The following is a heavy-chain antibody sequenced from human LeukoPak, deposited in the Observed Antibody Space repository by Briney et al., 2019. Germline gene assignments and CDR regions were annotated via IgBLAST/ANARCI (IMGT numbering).Heavy chain of an antibody. CDR2: ISSNGGST. J-gene: IGHJ4*02. Sequence: GGSLRLSCAASGFTLSSYATHWVRQAPGKGLEYVSAISSNGGSTYYANSVKGRFTISRDNSKNTLYLQMGSLRAEDMAVYYCARAHDLYGSGSYYISPSDYWGQGTLVTVSS. CDR3: ARAHDLYGSGSYYISPSDY. CDR1: GFTLSSYA. D-gene: IGHD3-10*01. V-gene: IGHV3-64*01.